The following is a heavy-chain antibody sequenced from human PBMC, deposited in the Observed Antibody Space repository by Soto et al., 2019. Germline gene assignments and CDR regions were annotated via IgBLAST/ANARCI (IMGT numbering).Heavy chain of an antibody. CDR2: ISAYNGNT. J-gene: IGHJ5*02. CDR1: GYTFTSYG. D-gene: IGHD6-19*01. V-gene: IGHV1-18*01. CDR3: ARDPPYSSGWYAGFDP. Sequence: QVQLVQSGAEVKKPGASVKVSCKASGYTFTSYGISWVRQAPGQGLEWMGWISAYNGNTNYAQKHQGRVTMTTDTSTSTAYVELRSLRSDDTAVYYCARDPPYSSGWYAGFDPWGQGTLVTVSS.